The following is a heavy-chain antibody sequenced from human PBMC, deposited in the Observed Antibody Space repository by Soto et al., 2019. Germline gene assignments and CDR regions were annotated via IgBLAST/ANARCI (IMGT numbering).Heavy chain of an antibody. J-gene: IGHJ4*02. Sequence: QLQLQESGSGLVRPSQTLSLTCAVSGGSISSGGYASSWIRHPPGKGLEWVGYLYHSGSTYYNPSLKSRVTISVDRSKNQFSLKLSSVTAADTAVYYCAGGYYGSGSSSFDYWGQGTLVTVAS. D-gene: IGHD3-10*01. CDR2: LYHSGST. CDR3: AGGYYGSGSSSFDY. V-gene: IGHV4-30-2*01. CDR1: GGSISSGGYA.